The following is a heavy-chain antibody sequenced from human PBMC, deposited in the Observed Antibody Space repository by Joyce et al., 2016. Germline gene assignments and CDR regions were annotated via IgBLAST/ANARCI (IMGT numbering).Heavy chain of an antibody. CDR1: GYTFTDYY. CDR2: INPKSGGT. CDR3: ARDQVDYYDSSGYYPNAFNI. J-gene: IGHJ3*02. V-gene: IGHV1-2*02. Sequence: QVQLVQSGAEVKKPGASVKVSCKASGYTFTDYYIHWVRQAPGQGLEWMGGINPKSGGTNYAQKFQGRVTMTRETSISTAYMDLSRLRSDDTAVYYCARDQVDYYDSSGYYPNAFNIWGQGTMVTVS. D-gene: IGHD3-22*01.